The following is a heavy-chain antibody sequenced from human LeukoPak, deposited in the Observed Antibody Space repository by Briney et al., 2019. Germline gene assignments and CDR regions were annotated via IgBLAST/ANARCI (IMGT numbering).Heavy chain of an antibody. Sequence: SETLSLTCTVSGGSISNSNYYWGWIRQPPGKGLEWIGSIYYSGSTYYNPSLKSRVTISVDTSKNQFSLKLSSVTAADTAVYYCARGFYLDSSSSTFDYWGQGTLVTVSS. CDR2: IYYSGST. J-gene: IGHJ4*02. V-gene: IGHV4-39*01. CDR3: ARGFYLDSSSSTFDY. CDR1: GGSISNSNYY. D-gene: IGHD6-13*01.